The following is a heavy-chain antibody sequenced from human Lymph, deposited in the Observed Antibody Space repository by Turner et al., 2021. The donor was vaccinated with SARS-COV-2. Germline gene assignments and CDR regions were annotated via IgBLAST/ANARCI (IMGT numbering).Heavy chain of an antibody. CDR2: IYPGDSDT. CDR3: ARLPIARGYSGYDFYYFDY. D-gene: IGHD5-12*01. Sequence: EVQLVQPGAEGKTPGEYVKNSCTGSAYRFPTYWIGRVRQMPGKGLEWMGIIYPGDSDTSYSPSFQGQVTISADKSISPAYLQWSSLKASDTAMYYCARLPIARGYSGYDFYYFDYWGQGTLVTVSS. J-gene: IGHJ4*02. V-gene: IGHV5-51*01. CDR1: AYRFPTYW.